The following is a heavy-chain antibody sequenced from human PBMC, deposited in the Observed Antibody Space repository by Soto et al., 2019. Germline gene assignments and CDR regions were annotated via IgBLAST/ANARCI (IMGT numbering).Heavy chain of an antibody. CDR3: ARVKSGSYDWSDP. CDR1: GFTFNNYW. V-gene: IGHV3-74*01. J-gene: IGHJ5*02. D-gene: IGHD3-10*01. Sequence: PGGSRRLSCAASGFTFNNYWMHWVRQAPGKGLMWVSRINTDGTRTTYADSVKGRFAISRDNAKNTVYLQMNSLRADDTAVYFCARVKSGSYDWSDPWGQGTLVTVSS. CDR2: INTDGTRT.